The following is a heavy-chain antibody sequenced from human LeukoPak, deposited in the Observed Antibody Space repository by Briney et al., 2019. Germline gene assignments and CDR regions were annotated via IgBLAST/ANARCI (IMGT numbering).Heavy chain of an antibody. V-gene: IGHV5-51*01. CDR3: ARRVRYFDWSYEAYFDY. D-gene: IGHD3-9*01. J-gene: IGHJ4*02. CDR1: GYSFTSYW. Sequence: GAALKISHKGCGYSFTSYWIGWGRPMAGKGVGRRGIIYPGDCDTRYSPSFQGQVTISADKSISPPYLQWSSLKASDTAMYYCARRVRYFDWSYEAYFDYWGQGTLVTVSS. CDR2: IYPGDCDT.